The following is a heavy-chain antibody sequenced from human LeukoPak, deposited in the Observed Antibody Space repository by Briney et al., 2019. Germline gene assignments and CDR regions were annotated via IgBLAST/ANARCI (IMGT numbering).Heavy chain of an antibody. J-gene: IGHJ5*02. D-gene: IGHD3-10*01. V-gene: IGHV4-61*02. CDR3: ARGGYYGSGSYYKYP. Sequence: SETLSLTCTVSGGSISSGSYYWSWIRQPAGKGLEWIGRIYTSGSTNYNPSLKSRVTISVDTSKNQFSLKLSSVTAADTAVYYCARGGYYGSGSYYKYPWGQGTLVTVSS. CDR2: IYTSGST. CDR1: GGSISSGSYY.